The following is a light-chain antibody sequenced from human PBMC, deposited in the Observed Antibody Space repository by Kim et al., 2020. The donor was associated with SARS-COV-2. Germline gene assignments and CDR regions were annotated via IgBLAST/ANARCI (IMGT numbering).Light chain of an antibody. CDR1: SSNIGNNA. Sequence: QSVLTQPPSVSEAPRQRVTISCSGSSSNIGNNAVNWYQQLPGKAPKLLIYYDDLLPSGVSDRFSGSKSGTSASLAISGLQSEDEADYYCAAWDDRLNVVVFGGGTQLTVL. CDR2: YDD. CDR3: AAWDDRLNVVV. V-gene: IGLV1-36*01. J-gene: IGLJ2*01.